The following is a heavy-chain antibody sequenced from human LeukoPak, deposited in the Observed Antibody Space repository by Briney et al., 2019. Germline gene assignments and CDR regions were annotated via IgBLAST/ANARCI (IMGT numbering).Heavy chain of an antibody. CDR2: MNPGDADA. J-gene: IGHJ4*02. CDR1: GYSFINYW. V-gene: IGHV5-51*01. D-gene: IGHD3-10*01. CDR3: ARPPTGGKYYFDE. Sequence: GESLKISCQGSGYSFINYWIGWVRQMPGKGLEWMAIMNPGDADATYSPSFQGQVTVSVDKSVSTAYLQWSSLRAADTAIYYCARPPTGGKYYFDEGGQGTLVP.